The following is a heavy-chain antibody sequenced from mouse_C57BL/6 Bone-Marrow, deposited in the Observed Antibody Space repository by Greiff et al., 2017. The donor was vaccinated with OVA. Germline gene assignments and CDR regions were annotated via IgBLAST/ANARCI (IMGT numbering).Heavy chain of an antibody. D-gene: IGHD2-2*01. V-gene: IGHV1-5*01. J-gene: IGHJ3*01. Sequence: EVQQQQSGTVMASPEDEFKMSCKTSGYTFTSYWMHWVKQRPGQGLEWIGAIYPGNSDTSYNQKFKGKAKLTAVTSASTAYMELSSLTNEDSAVYYCTKGGMVTTRFAYWGQGTLVTVSA. CDR3: TKGGMVTTRFAY. CDR2: IYPGNSDT. CDR1: GYTFTSYW.